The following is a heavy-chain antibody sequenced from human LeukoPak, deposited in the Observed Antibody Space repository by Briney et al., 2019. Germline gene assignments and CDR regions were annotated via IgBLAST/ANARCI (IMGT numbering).Heavy chain of an antibody. CDR2: IKQDGSEK. CDR1: GFTFNSYW. J-gene: IGHJ4*02. Sequence: GGSLRLSCAASGFTFNSYWMSWVRQAPGKGLEWVANIKQDGSEKYYVDSVKGRFTISRDNAKNSLYLQMNSLRAEDTAVYYCARGYDSSGCAYWGQGTLVTVSS. V-gene: IGHV3-7*01. D-gene: IGHD3-22*01. CDR3: ARGYDSSGCAY.